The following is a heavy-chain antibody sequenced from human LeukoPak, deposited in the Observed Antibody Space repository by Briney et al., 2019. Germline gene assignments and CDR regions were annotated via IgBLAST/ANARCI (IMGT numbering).Heavy chain of an antibody. D-gene: IGHD3-9*01. CDR2: IRYDGSNK. CDR1: GFTFSSYG. CDR3: ARRDYPSFDLDY. V-gene: IGHV3-30*02. Sequence: PGGSLRLSCAASGFTFSSYGMHWVRQAQGKGLEWVAFIRYDGSNKYYADSVKGRFTISRDNSKNTLYLQMNSLRAEDTAVYYCARRDYPSFDLDYWGQGTLVTVSS. J-gene: IGHJ4*02.